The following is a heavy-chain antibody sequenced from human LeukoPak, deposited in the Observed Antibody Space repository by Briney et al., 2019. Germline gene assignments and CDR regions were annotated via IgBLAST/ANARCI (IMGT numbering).Heavy chain of an antibody. CDR2: VSAYNGNT. V-gene: IGHV1-18*01. J-gene: IGHJ1*01. Sequence: ASVKVSCKASGYTFTSYGISWVRQAPGQGLEWMGWVSAYNGNTNYAQKLQGRVTMTTDTSTSTAYMELRSLRSDDTAVYYCARDLHVLLWFGSGCWGQGTLVTVSS. CDR1: GYTFTSYG. CDR3: ARDLHVLLWFGSGC. D-gene: IGHD3-10*01.